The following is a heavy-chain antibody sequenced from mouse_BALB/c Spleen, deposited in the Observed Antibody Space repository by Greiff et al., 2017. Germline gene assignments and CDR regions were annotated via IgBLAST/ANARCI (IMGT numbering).Heavy chain of an antibody. CDR1: GFTFSDYY. V-gene: IGHV5-4*02. Sequence: EVQRVESGGGLVKPGGSLKLSCAASGFTFSDYYMYWVRQTPEKRLEWVATISDGGSYTYYPDSVKGRFTISRDNAKNNLYLQMSSLKSEDTAMYYCARENYGYDEDYWGQGTTLTVSS. CDR2: ISDGGSYT. CDR3: ARENYGYDEDY. D-gene: IGHD2-2*01. J-gene: IGHJ2*01.